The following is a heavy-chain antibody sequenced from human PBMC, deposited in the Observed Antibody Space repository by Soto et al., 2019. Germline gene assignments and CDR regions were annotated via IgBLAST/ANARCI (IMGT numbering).Heavy chain of an antibody. D-gene: IGHD2-2*01. Sequence: GGSLRLSYAASGFTFSNYAMSWVRQAPGKGLEWVSGISGSGGSTFYADSVKGRFTISRDNSKKTLHLQMNGLRAEDTAVYYFAKWLEYCSRTSSYKPYDYWAQGTLVTVP. V-gene: IGHV3-23*01. J-gene: IGHJ4*02. CDR3: AKWLEYCSRTSSYKPYDY. CDR2: ISGSGGST. CDR1: GFTFSNYA.